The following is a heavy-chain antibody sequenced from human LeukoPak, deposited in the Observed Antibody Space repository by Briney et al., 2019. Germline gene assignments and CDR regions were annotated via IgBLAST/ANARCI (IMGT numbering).Heavy chain of an antibody. CDR1: GNAW. D-gene: IGHD3-22*01. V-gene: IGHV3-15*07. CDR3: ATDFYDST. CDR2: IRSNSDGGTI. J-gene: IGHJ5*02. Sequence: PGGSLRLSCAASGNAWMNWVRQAPGKGLEWAGRIRSNSDGGTIDYAAPVKGRFTLSRDDSKTTLYLQMNSLQTEDTAVYYCATDFYDSTWGQGTLVTVSS.